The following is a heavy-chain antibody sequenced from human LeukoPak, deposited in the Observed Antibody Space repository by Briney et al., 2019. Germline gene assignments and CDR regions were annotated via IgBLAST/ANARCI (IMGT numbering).Heavy chain of an antibody. J-gene: IGHJ3*02. CDR1: GFTFSSYS. CDR3: ARDLSRGKPHAFDI. V-gene: IGHV3-21*01. Sequence: GGSLRLSCAASGFTFSSYSMNWVRQAPGKGLEWVSSISSSSSYIYYADSVKGQFTISRDNAKKSLYLLMSSLRAEDTAVYYCARDLSRGKPHAFDIWGQGTMVTVSS. D-gene: IGHD1-14*01. CDR2: ISSSSSYI.